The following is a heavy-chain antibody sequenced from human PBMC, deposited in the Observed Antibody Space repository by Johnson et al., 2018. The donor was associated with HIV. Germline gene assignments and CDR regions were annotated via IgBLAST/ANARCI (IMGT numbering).Heavy chain of an antibody. Sequence: VQLVESGGDLVQPGGSLRLSCAASGFTFTDNWMSWVRQTPGKGLEWVANIKQDGTEKYYVDSVRGRFTISRDNAKNSVYLQMNNLRAEDTAIYYCARGGNLAADWGQGTLFTVSS. CDR3: ARGGNLAAD. J-gene: IGHJ1*01. D-gene: IGHD3-16*01. CDR1: GFTFTDNW. CDR2: IKQDGTEK. V-gene: IGHV3-7*04.